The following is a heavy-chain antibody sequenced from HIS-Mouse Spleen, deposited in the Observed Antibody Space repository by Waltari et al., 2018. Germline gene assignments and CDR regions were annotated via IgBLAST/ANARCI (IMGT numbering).Heavy chain of an antibody. V-gene: IGHV4-39*07. Sequence: QLQLQESGPGLVKPSETLSLTCTVSGGSISSSSYYWGWIRQPPGRGLGWIGSFYYSGTTSYHPFLRRVVTISVDTSKNQFSLKLSSVTAADTAVYYCAREIPYSSSWYDWYFDLWGRGTLVTVSS. CDR3: AREIPYSSSWYDWYFDL. CDR1: GGSISSSSYY. J-gene: IGHJ2*01. D-gene: IGHD6-13*01. CDR2: FYYSGTT.